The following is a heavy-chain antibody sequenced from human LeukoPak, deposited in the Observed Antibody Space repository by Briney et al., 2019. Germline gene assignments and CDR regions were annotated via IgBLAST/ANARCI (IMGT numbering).Heavy chain of an antibody. CDR1: GLTFSSFG. J-gene: IGHJ4*02. Sequence: PGGSLTLSCAASGLTFSSFGMRWVRHAPGGGLEWVSAISGSGGRTYYADSVKGRFTISRDNSKNTLYLQMNSVRAEDTAVYYCARGWSEIAYWGQGTLVTVSS. V-gene: IGHV3-23*01. D-gene: IGHD6-13*01. CDR2: ISGSGGRT. CDR3: ARGWSEIAY.